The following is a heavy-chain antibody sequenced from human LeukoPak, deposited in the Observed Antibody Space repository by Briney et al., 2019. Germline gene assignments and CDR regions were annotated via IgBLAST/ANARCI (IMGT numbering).Heavy chain of an antibody. V-gene: IGHV1-46*01. J-gene: IGHJ4*02. D-gene: IGHD5-24*01. CDR2: INPSGGST. CDR1: GDTFTNYY. CDR3: ARGRGWLQSPVDY. Sequence: ASVKVSCKASGDTFTNYYMHWVRQAPGQELEWMGIINPSGGSTSYAQKFQGRVTMTRDMSTSTVYMELSSLRSEDTAVYYCARGRGWLQSPVDYWGQGTLVTVSS.